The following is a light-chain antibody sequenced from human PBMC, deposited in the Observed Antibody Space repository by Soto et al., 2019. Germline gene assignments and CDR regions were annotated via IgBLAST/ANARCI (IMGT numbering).Light chain of an antibody. V-gene: IGKV3-20*01. CDR1: QTINNN. Sequence: ETVMSQSPATLSVSPGEGATLSCRASQTINNNLAWYQQKPGQSPRLLIYGASSRATGIPDRFSGRGSGTDFTLTISRLEPEDFAVYYCQQYGSSPETFGQGTKVDIK. J-gene: IGKJ1*01. CDR3: QQYGSSPET. CDR2: GAS.